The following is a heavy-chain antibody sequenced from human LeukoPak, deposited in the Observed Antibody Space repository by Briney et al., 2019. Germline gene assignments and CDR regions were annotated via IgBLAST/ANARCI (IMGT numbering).Heavy chain of an antibody. D-gene: IGHD6-13*01. V-gene: IGHV3-21*01. Sequence: GGSLRLSCAASGFTFSSYSMNWVRQAPGKGLEWVSSISSSSSYIYYADSVKGRFTISRDNAKNSLYLQMNSLRAEDAAVYYCARGLKSDSSSWYPDYWGQGTLVTVSS. J-gene: IGHJ4*02. CDR3: ARGLKSDSSSWYPDY. CDR1: GFTFSSYS. CDR2: ISSSSSYI.